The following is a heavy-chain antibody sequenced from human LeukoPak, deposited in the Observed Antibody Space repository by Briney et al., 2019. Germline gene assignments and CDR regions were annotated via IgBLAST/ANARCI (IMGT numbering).Heavy chain of an antibody. CDR2: INPTGGST. CDR1: GYTFPSYF. CDR3: ARGPPIFGVVIIRLNWFDP. V-gene: IGHV1-46*01. J-gene: IGHJ5*02. D-gene: IGHD3-3*01. Sequence: WASVKVSCKASGYTFPSYFMHWVRQAPGQGLEWMGIINPTGGSTTYAQKFQGRVTMTRDTSTSTVYMELSSLRSDDTAVYYCARGPPIFGVVIIRLNWFDPWGQGTLVTVSS.